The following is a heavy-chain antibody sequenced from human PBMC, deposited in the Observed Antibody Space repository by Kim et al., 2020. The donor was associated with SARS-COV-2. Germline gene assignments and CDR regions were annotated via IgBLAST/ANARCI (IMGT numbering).Heavy chain of an antibody. Sequence: NPSLKSRVTISVDTSKNQFSLKLSSVTAADTAVYYCARLRIQLWLSGFDYWGQGTLVTVSS. J-gene: IGHJ4*02. CDR3: ARLRIQLWLSGFDY. V-gene: IGHV4-34*01. D-gene: IGHD5-18*01.